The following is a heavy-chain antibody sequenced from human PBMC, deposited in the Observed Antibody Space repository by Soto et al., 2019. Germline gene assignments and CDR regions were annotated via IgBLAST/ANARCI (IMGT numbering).Heavy chain of an antibody. J-gene: IGHJ3*02. Sequence: QVQLVQSGAEVKKPGASVKVSCKASGYTFTGYYMHWVRQAPGQGLEWMGWINPNSGGTNYAQKFQSWVTMTRETSISTAYLELSRLRSDDTAVYYCARSVIVGATRRAFDIWGQGTMVTVSS. CDR3: ARSVIVGATRRAFDI. V-gene: IGHV1-2*04. D-gene: IGHD1-26*01. CDR2: INPNSGGT. CDR1: GYTFTGYY.